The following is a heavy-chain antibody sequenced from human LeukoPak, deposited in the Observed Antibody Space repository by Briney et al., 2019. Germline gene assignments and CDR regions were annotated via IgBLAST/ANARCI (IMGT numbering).Heavy chain of an antibody. J-gene: IGHJ6*02. CDR1: GGSISSGGYY. CDR2: IYYSRST. CDR3: ASLRDYYYYFGMDV. Sequence: SETLSLTCSVSGGSISSGGYYWSWIRQHPGKGLEWIGYIYYSRSTYYNPSLKSRVTISVDRSKNQFSLKLSSVTAADTAVYYCASLRDYYYYFGMDVWGQGTTVTVSS. V-gene: IGHV4-31*03.